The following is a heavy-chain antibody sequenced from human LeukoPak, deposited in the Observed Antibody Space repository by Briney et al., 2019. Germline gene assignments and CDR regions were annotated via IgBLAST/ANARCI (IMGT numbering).Heavy chain of an antibody. D-gene: IGHD3-22*01. CDR1: GFTFSSYA. J-gene: IGHJ2*01. V-gene: IGHV3-21*01. CDR2: ISSSSSYI. CDR3: ARTSDTSGRLYWYFDL. Sequence: GGSLRLSCAASGFTFSSYAMHWVRQAPGKGLEWVSSISSSSSYIYYADSVKGRFTISRDNAKNSLYLQMNSLRAEDTAVYYCARTSDTSGRLYWYFDLWGRGTLVTVSS.